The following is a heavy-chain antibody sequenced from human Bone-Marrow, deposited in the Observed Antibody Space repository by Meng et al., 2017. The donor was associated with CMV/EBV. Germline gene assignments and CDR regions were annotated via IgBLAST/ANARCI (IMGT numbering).Heavy chain of an antibody. CDR1: GFSLSNARMG. CDR3: ARIGKRFGELTWFDP. D-gene: IGHD3-10*01. Sequence: SSPTLVKPTETLTLTCTVSGFSLSNARMGVSWIRQPPGKALEWLAHIFSNDEKSYSTSLKSRLTISKDTSKSQVVLTMTNMDPVDTATYYCARIGKRFGELTWFDPWGQGTLVTVSS. V-gene: IGHV2-26*01. CDR2: IFSNDEK. J-gene: IGHJ5*02.